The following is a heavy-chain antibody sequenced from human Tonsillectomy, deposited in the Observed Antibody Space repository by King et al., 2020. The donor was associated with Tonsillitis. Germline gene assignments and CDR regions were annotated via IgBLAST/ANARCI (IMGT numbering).Heavy chain of an antibody. CDR3: GRDLIAGDRREYFDY. V-gene: IGHV4-4*02. D-gene: IGHD6-13*01. J-gene: IGHJ4*02. CDR1: GGSISSSNW. Sequence: VQLQESGPGLVKPSGTLSLTCAVSGGSISSSNWWSWVRQPPGKGLEWIGEIYHSGSTNYNPSLKSRVTISADKSKNQFSLKLSSVTAADTAVYYGGRDLIAGDRREYFDYWGQGTLVTVSS. CDR2: IYHSGST.